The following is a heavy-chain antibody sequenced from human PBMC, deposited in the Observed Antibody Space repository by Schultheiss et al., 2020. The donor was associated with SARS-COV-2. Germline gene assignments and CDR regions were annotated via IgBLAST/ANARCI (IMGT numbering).Heavy chain of an antibody. J-gene: IGHJ4*02. CDR1: GGSISSSNW. D-gene: IGHD3-3*01. Sequence: SETLSLTCAVSGGSISSSNWWSWVRQPPGKGLEWIGEIYHSGSTNYNPSLKSRVTISVDKSKNQFSLKLSSVTAADTAVYYCARVHYDFWSGYGVDFDYWGQGTLVTVSS. CDR3: ARVHYDFWSGYGVDFDY. CDR2: IYHSGST. V-gene: IGHV4-4*02.